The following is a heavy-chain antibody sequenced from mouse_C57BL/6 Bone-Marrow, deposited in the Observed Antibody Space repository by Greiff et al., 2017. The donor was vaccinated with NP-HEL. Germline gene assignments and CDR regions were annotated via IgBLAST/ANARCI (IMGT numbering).Heavy chain of an antibody. D-gene: IGHD2-1*01. CDR3: ARVYYGNYGWYFDV. V-gene: IGHV3-6*01. CDR2: ISYDGSN. Sequence: DVKLQESGPGLVKPSQSLSLTCSVTGYSITSGYYWNWIRQFPGNKLEWMGYISYDGSNNYNPSLKNRISITRDTSKNQFFLKLNSVTTEDTATYYCARVYYGNYGWYFDVWGTGTTVTVSS. CDR1: GYSITSGYY. J-gene: IGHJ1*03.